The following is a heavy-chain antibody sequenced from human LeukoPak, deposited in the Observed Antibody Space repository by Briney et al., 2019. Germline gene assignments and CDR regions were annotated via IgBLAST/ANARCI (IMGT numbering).Heavy chain of an antibody. J-gene: IGHJ4*02. Sequence: SETLSLTCAVYGGSFSGYYWSWIRQPPGKGLEWIGEINHSGSTNYNPSLKSRVTKSVDTSKNQFSLKLSSVTAADTAVYYCARNPLLWFGESPQVFDYWGQGTLVTVSS. CDR3: ARNPLLWFGESPQVFDY. CDR2: INHSGST. CDR1: GGSFSGYY. D-gene: IGHD3-10*01. V-gene: IGHV4-34*01.